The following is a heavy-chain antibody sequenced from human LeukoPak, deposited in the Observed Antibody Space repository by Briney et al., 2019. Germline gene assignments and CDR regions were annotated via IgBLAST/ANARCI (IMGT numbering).Heavy chain of an antibody. Sequence: GESLKISCKGSGYGFTSYWIGWVRQMPGKGLEWMGIIYPGDSDTRYSPSFQGQVTISADKSISTAYLQRSSLKASDTAMYYCARTGYCSGGSCPFDYWGQGTLVTVSS. D-gene: IGHD2-15*01. CDR3: ARTGYCSGGSCPFDY. CDR2: IYPGDSDT. J-gene: IGHJ4*02. V-gene: IGHV5-51*01. CDR1: GYGFTSYW.